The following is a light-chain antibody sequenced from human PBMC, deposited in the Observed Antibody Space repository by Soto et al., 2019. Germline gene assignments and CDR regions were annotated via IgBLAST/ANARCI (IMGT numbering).Light chain of an antibody. CDR2: GAS. CDR1: QSVSSY. CDR3: QQYNNWPLT. J-gene: IGKJ4*01. V-gene: IGKV3-15*01. Sequence: EIVMTQSPATLSVSHGERATLSCRASQSVSSYLAWYQQKPGQAPRLLIYGASTRATDIPARCSGSGSGTEFTLTSSSLQSEDFALYYCQQYNNWPLTFGGGTKVDIK.